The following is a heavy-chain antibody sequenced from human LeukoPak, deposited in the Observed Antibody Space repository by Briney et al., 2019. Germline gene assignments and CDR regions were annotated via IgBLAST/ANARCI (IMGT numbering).Heavy chain of an antibody. CDR3: ARVQGGGYRTADY. CDR1: GFTLSSYV. D-gene: IGHD6-19*01. J-gene: IGHJ4*02. Sequence: HPGGSLRLSCAASGFTLSSYVMHWVRQAPGKGLDWVAVIVEDGTNQYYADSVKGRFTISRDNSKNTLFLQMNSLRSEDTAMYYCARVQGGGYRTADYWGQGTLVTVSS. V-gene: IGHV3-30*04. CDR2: IVEDGTNQ.